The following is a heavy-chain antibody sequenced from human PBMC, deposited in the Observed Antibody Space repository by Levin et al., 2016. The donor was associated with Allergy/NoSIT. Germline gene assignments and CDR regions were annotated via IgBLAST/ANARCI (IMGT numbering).Heavy chain of an antibody. CDR2: IYYSGST. Sequence: GSLRLSCTVSGGSISSYYWSWIRQPPGKGLEWIGYIYYSGSTNYNPSLKSRVTISVDTSKNQFSLKLSSVTAADTAVYYCARTDLRESYYYYYGMDVWGQGTTVTVSS. V-gene: IGHV4-59*12. CDR1: GGSISSYY. D-gene: IGHD4-17*01. J-gene: IGHJ6*02. CDR3: ARTDLRESYYYYYGMDV.